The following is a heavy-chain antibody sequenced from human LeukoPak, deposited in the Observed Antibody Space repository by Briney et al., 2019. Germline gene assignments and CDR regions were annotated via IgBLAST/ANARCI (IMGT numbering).Heavy chain of an antibody. Sequence: SETLSLTCTVSGGSISSSSYYWGWIRQPPGKGLEWIGSIYYSGSTYYNPSLKSRVTISVDTSKNQFSLKLSSVTAADTAVYYCARRERRYCSGGSCRHAFDIWGQGTMVTVSS. D-gene: IGHD2-15*01. CDR2: IYYSGST. V-gene: IGHV4-39*01. J-gene: IGHJ3*02. CDR3: ARRERRYCSGGSCRHAFDI. CDR1: GGSISSSSYY.